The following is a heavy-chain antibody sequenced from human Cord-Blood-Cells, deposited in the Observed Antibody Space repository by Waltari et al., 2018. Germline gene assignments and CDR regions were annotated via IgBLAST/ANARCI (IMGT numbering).Heavy chain of an antibody. V-gene: IGHV4-34*01. Sequence: QVQLQQWGAGLLKPSETLSLTCAVYGGSFSGYYWSWIRQPPGKGLEWIGEINHSGSTSYDPSRRRRVTISVDTSKNQFSLKLSSVTAADTAVYYCARQHAFDIWGQGTMVTVSS. J-gene: IGHJ3*02. CDR3: ARQHAFDI. CDR1: GGSFSGYY. CDR2: INHSGST.